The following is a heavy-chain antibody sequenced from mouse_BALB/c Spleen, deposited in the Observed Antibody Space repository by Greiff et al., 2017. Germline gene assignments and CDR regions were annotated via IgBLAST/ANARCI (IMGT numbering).Heavy chain of an antibody. J-gene: IGHJ4*01. CDR2: IYPGSGNT. Sequence: QVQLQQSGAELARPGASVKLSCKASGYTFTDYYLNWVKQRTGQGLEWIGEIYPGSGNTYYNEKFKGKATLTADKSSSTAYMQLSSLTSEDSAVYFCARTLHYYGSSYYYAMDYWGQGTSVTVSS. CDR1: GYTFTDYY. CDR3: ARTLHYYGSSYYYAMDY. V-gene: IGHV1-77*01. D-gene: IGHD1-1*01.